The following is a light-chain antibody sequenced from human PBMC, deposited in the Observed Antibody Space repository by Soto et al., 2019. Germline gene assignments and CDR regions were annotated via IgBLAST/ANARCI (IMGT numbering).Light chain of an antibody. Sequence: EIVLTQSPGTLSLSPGERATLSCRASQSVXXXXLAWYQQKPGQAPRLLIYGASSRATGIPDRFSGSGSGXDXXXXXXXXXXXDFAVYYCXXYGSSLWTFGQGTKVEIK. CDR3: XXYGSSLWT. CDR2: GAS. V-gene: IGKV3-20*01. J-gene: IGKJ1*01. CDR1: QSVXXXX.